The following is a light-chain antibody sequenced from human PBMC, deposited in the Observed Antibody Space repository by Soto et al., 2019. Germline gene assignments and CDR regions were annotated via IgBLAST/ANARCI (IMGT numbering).Light chain of an antibody. Sequence: IQMTQSPSSLSASVGDRVTITCRASQGIRNDLGWYQQKPGKAPNLLIYKASHLESGVPSRFSGSGSGTEFTLTISSLQPGDFATYYCQHYNSYPWTFGQGTKVDIK. J-gene: IGKJ1*01. CDR3: QHYNSYPWT. CDR2: KAS. V-gene: IGKV1-17*01. CDR1: QGIRND.